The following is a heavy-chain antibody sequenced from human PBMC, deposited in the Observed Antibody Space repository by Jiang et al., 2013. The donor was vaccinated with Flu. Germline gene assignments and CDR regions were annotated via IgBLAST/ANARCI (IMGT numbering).Heavy chain of an antibody. D-gene: IGHD3-22*01. CDR3: ARGEYYYDSSGHDGFDI. Sequence: QTLSLTCAISGDSVSSNSAAWNWIRQSPSRGLEWLGRTYYRSKWYNDYAASVKSRITINPDSSKNQFSLQLNSVTPEDTAVYYCARGEYYYDSSGHDGFDIWGQGTMVTVSS. V-gene: IGHV6-1*01. CDR1: GDSVSSNSAA. CDR2: TYYRSKWYN. J-gene: IGHJ3*02.